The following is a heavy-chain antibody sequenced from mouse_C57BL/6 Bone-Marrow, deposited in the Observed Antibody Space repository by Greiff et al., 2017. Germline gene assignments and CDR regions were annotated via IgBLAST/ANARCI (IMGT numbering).Heavy chain of an antibody. V-gene: IGHV14-2*01. CDR2: IDPEDGET. CDR3: ARSPYGSSPYWYFDV. Sequence: VQLQQSGAELVKPGASVKLSCTASGFNIKDYYMHWVKQRTEQGLEWIGRIDPEDGETKCAPKFQGKATITADTSSNTAYLQLSSLTSEDTAVYYCARSPYGSSPYWYFDVWGTGTTVTVSS. J-gene: IGHJ1*03. CDR1: GFNIKDYY. D-gene: IGHD1-1*01.